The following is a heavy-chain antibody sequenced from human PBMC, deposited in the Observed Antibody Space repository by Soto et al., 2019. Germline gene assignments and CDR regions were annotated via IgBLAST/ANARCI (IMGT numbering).Heavy chain of an antibody. V-gene: IGHV3-7*01. J-gene: IGHJ6*02. CDR3: ARVSGDFWSGYYDYYYGMDV. CDR1: GFTFSSYW. D-gene: IGHD3-3*01. CDR2: IKQDGSEK. Sequence: LRLSCAASGFTFSSYWMSWVRQAPGKGLEWVANIKQDGSEKYYVDSVKGRFTISRDNAKNSLYLQMNSLRAEDTAVYYCARVSGDFWSGYYDYYYGMDVWGQGTTVTVSS.